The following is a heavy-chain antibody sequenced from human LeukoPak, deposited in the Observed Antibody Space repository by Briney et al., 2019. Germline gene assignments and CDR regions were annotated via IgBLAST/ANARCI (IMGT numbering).Heavy chain of an antibody. J-gene: IGHJ4*02. D-gene: IGHD6-13*01. CDR2: IYYSGST. CDR3: ARDHSRYSSSWYALDY. Sequence: PSETLSLTCTVSGGSISSYYWSWIRQPPGKGLEWIGYIYYSGSTNYNPSLKSRVTISVDTSKNQFSLKLNSVTAADTALYYCARDHSRYSSSWYALDYWGQGTLVTVSS. V-gene: IGHV4-59*12. CDR1: GGSISSYY.